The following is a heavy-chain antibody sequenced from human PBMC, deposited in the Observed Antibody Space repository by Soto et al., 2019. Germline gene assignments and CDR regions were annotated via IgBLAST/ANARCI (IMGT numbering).Heavy chain of an antibody. CDR1: GFTFDDYA. V-gene: IGHV3-9*01. D-gene: IGHD4-17*01. Sequence: SGGSLRLSCAASGFTFDDYAMHWVRQAPGKGLEWVSGISWNSGSIGYADSVKGRFTISRDNAKNSLYLQMNSLRAEDTALYYCAKDIGYGDYGQSWFDPWGQGTLVTVSS. CDR3: AKDIGYGDYGQSWFDP. J-gene: IGHJ5*02. CDR2: ISWNSGSI.